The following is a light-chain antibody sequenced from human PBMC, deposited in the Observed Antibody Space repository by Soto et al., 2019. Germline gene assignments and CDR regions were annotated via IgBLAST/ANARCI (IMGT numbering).Light chain of an antibody. J-gene: IGKJ1*01. CDR2: DAS. CDR1: QSVSSY. Sequence: EVVLTQSPATLSLSPGERATLSCRASQSVSSYLAWYQQKAGQAPRLLIYDASNRATGIPARFTAGGSGTEFTLTISSLQSDDLAVYYCQQYDKWPRTFGQGTKVDI. V-gene: IGKV3-11*01. CDR3: QQYDKWPRT.